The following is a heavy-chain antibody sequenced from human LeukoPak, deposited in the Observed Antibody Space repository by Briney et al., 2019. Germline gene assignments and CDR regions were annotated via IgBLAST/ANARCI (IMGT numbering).Heavy chain of an antibody. V-gene: IGHV1-46*01. CDR2: INPSGGST. CDR1: GYTFTSYY. J-gene: IGHJ6*03. D-gene: IGHD3-10*01. CDR3: ARGPSITIVRGGQWYYYMDV. Sequence: ASVKVSCKASGYTFTSYYIHWVRQAPGQGLEWMGLINPSGGSTNYAQKFQGRVTMTRDTSTSTVYMELSSLRSEATAMYYCARGPSITIVRGGQWYYYMDVCGKGTTVTTSS.